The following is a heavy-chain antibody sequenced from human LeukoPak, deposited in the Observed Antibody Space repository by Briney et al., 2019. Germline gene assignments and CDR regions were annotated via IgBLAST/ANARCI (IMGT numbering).Heavy chain of an antibody. J-gene: IGHJ5*02. CDR3: ARGRTPLGYCSGGSCYSFDP. Sequence: ASVKVSCKASGYTFTSYGISWVRQAPGQGLEWMGWISAYNGNTNYAQKLQGRVTMTTDTSTSTAYMELRSLRADDTAVYYCARGRTPLGYCSGGSCYSFDPWGQGTLVTVSS. V-gene: IGHV1-18*01. CDR1: GYTFTSYG. D-gene: IGHD2-15*01. CDR2: ISAYNGNT.